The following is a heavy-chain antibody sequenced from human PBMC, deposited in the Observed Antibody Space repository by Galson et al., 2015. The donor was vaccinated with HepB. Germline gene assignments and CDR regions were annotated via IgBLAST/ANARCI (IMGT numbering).Heavy chain of an antibody. V-gene: IGHV3-23*01. CDR3: TRLGGFDI. CDR2: VSGAGST. D-gene: IGHD3-9*01. J-gene: IGHJ3*02. Sequence: SLRLSCAASGLTFRSFVMNWVRQAPGKGLEWVSSVSGAGSTYYADSVKGRFTISKDNFKNTLYLEMNSLRAEDTAMYYCTRLGGFDIWGQGTMVTVSS. CDR1: GLTFRSFV.